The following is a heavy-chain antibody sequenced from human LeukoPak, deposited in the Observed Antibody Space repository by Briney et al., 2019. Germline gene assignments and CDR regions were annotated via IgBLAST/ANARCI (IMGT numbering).Heavy chain of an antibody. V-gene: IGHV3-30*18. CDR1: GFTFSSYW. Sequence: GGSLRLSCAASGFTFSSYWMSWVRQAPGKGLEWVAVISYDGSNKYYADSVKGRFTISRDNSKNTLYLQMNSLRAEDTAVYYCAKDGRSYYDSSGYRYFDYWGQGTLVTVSS. D-gene: IGHD3-22*01. J-gene: IGHJ4*02. CDR3: AKDGRSYYDSSGYRYFDY. CDR2: ISYDGSNK.